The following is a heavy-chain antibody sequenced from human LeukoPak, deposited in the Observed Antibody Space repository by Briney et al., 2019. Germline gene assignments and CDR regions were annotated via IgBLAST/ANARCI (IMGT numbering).Heavy chain of an antibody. D-gene: IGHD6-6*01. J-gene: IGHJ3*02. Sequence: KSSETLSLTCTVSGGSISSYYWSWIRQPPGKGLEWIGYIYYSGSTNYNPSLKSRVTISVDTSKNQFSLKLSSVTAADTAVYYCAREIAARPSAFDIWGQGTMVTVSS. CDR3: AREIAARPSAFDI. V-gene: IGHV4-59*01. CDR2: IYYSGST. CDR1: GGSISSYY.